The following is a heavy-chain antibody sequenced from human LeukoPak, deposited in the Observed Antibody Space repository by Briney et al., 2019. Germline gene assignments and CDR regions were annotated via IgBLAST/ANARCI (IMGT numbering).Heavy chain of an antibody. D-gene: IGHD3-22*01. V-gene: IGHV3-7*01. J-gene: IGHJ4*02. CDR1: GFTFSSYW. CDR2: IKQDGSEK. CDR3: AKVMNMIVVASIDS. Sequence: GGSLRLSCAASGFTFSSYWMSWVRQAPGKGLEWVANIKQDGSEKYYVDSVKGRFTISRDNAKNSLYLQMNSLRAEDTAVYYCAKVMNMIVVASIDSWGQGILVTVSS.